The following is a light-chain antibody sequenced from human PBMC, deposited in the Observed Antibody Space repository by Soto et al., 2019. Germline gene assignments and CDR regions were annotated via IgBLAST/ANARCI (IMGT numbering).Light chain of an antibody. J-gene: IGKJ1*01. V-gene: IGKV3-20*01. CDR2: GAS. Sequence: EIVLTQSPGTLSLSPGERATLSCRASQSVASNFLAWYKQKPGQAPRVLIHGASSRATGIPDRFSGSGSGTDFTLTISRLEPEDFAVYYCQQYGSYPWTFGQGTEVEIK. CDR3: QQYGSYPWT. CDR1: QSVASNF.